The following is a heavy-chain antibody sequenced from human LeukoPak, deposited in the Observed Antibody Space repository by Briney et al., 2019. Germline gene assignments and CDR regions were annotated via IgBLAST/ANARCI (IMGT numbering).Heavy chain of an antibody. V-gene: IGHV3-30*18. CDR3: AKAWGYYGSRSLQYYFDY. CDR2: ISNDGSNK. D-gene: IGHD3-10*01. J-gene: IGHJ4*02. Sequence: PGGSLRLSCAASGFTFSSYGMHWVRQAPGKGLEWVAIISNDGSNKYYADSVKGRFTISRDNSKNTLYLQMNSLGAEDTAVYYCAKAWGYYGSRSLQYYFDYWGQGTLVTVSS. CDR1: GFTFSSYG.